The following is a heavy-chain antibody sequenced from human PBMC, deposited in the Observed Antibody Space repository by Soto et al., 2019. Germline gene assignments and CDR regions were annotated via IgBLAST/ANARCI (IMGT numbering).Heavy chain of an antibody. D-gene: IGHD2-2*01. Sequence: PSETLSLTCTVSGASIGSSDWSWIRQHPGKGLEWMGYIYYSGSTNYSPSLNSRVTISLDTSKSQFSLNLSSVTAADTAVYYCASASVLTDSYFDSWGQGTLVTVSP. J-gene: IGHJ4*02. CDR2: IYYSGST. CDR1: GASIGSSD. CDR3: ASASVLTDSYFDS. V-gene: IGHV4-59*12.